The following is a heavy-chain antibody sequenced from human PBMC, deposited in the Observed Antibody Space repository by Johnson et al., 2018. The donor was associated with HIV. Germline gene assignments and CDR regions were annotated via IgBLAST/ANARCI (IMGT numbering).Heavy chain of an antibody. J-gene: IGHJ3*02. D-gene: IGHD3-22*01. V-gene: IGHV3-11*04. CDR3: ARDYYDSSGYHHAFDI. CDR2: ISSSCSTI. Sequence: QVQLVESGGGLVKPGGSLRLSCAASGFTFSDYYMSWIRQAPGKGLEWVSYISSSCSTIYYADSVKGRFTISRDNSKNTVYLQMNSLRAEDTAVYYCARDYYDSSGYHHAFDIWGQGTMVTVSS. CDR1: GFTFSDYY.